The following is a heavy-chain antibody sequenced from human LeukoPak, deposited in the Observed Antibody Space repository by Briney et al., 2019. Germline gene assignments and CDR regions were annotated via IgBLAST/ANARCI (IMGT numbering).Heavy chain of an antibody. CDR2: ISSSGSTI. CDR1: GFTFSSYE. Sequence: GGSLRLSCAASGFTFSSYEMNWVRQAPGKGLEWVSYISSSGSTIYYADSVKGRFTISRDNAMNSLYLQMNSLRAEDTAVYYCARGGYGDYVRVDYWGQGTLVTVSS. V-gene: IGHV3-48*03. J-gene: IGHJ4*02. D-gene: IGHD4-17*01. CDR3: ARGGYGDYVRVDY.